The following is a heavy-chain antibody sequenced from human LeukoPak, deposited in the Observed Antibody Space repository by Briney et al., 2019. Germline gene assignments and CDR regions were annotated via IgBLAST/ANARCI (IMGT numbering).Heavy chain of an antibody. V-gene: IGHV4-61*01. CDR2: IYSTGIT. CDR1: GGSLSSSSSY. J-gene: IGHJ2*01. D-gene: IGHD3-22*01. Sequence: SETLSLTCTVSGGSLSSSSSYWNWIRQPPGRGLEWIGYIYSTGITSYNPSLKSRGTISIATSKNQFYLRLNSVAAADTAFYYCARRAYFDTSGYSPAAGYFDLWGRGTLVTVSS. CDR3: ARRAYFDTSGYSPAAGYFDL.